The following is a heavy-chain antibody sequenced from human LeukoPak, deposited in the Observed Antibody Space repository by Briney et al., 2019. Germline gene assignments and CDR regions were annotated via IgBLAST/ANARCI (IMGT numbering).Heavy chain of an antibody. J-gene: IGHJ4*02. CDR1: GFTFSSYA. CDR3: ARRGEKRAGTGGFDY. V-gene: IGHV3-30-3*01. D-gene: IGHD6-13*01. CDR2: ISYDGSNK. Sequence: GGSLRLSCAASGFTFSSYAMHWVRQAPGKGLEWVAVISYDGSNKYYADSVKGRFTISRDNAKNSLYLQMNSLRAEDTAVYYCARRGEKRAGTGGFDYWGQGTLVTVSS.